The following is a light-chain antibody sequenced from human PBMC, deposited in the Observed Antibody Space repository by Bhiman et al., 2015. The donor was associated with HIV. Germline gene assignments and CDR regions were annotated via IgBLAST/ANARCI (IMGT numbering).Light chain of an antibody. CDR2: QDN. J-gene: IGLJ1*01. CDR1: KLGDKY. Sequence: ELTQPPSVSVSPGQTASITCSGDKLGDKYVSWYQQKPGQSPVLVIYQDNERPSGIPERFSGSNSGNTATLTISRVEAGDEADYYCQVWDSTSDHPNYVFGTGTKVTVL. V-gene: IGLV3-1*01. CDR3: QVWDSTSDHPNYV.